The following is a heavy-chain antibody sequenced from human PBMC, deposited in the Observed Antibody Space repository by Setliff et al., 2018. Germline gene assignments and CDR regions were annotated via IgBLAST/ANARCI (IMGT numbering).Heavy chain of an antibody. V-gene: IGHV4-34*01. J-gene: IGHJ3*02. CDR3: TRGPDGYTYQGAFDI. CDR2: INQSGST. Sequence: PSETLSLTCAVYGGSFNSYYWSWIRQPPGKGLEWIGEINQSGSTNYNPSLKSRVTMSVDTSKNQFSLKLSSVTAADTAVYYCTRGPDGYTYQGAFDIWGQGTMVTVSS. D-gene: IGHD5-12*01. CDR1: GGSFNSYY.